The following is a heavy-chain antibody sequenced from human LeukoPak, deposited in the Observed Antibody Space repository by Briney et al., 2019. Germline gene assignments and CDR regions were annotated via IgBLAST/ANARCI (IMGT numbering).Heavy chain of an antibody. CDR1: GFTFSDYY. D-gene: IGHD1-26*01. V-gene: IGHV3-11*03. J-gene: IGHJ4*02. CDR3: ARTLGTSARGFYFDS. Sequence: GGSLRLSCAASGFTFSDYYMSWIRQAPGKGLEWVSYISSTSSYTNYADSVKGRFTISRDNAKNSLHLQMNSLRAEDTAVYYCARTLGTSARGFYFDSWGQGTLVTVSS. CDR2: ISSTSSYT.